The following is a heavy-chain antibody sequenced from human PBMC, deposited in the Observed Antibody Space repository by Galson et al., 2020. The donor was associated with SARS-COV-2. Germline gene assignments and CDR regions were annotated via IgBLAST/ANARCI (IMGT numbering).Heavy chain of an antibody. CDR3: ARVGTSNARYYYYYYMDV. CDR1: GFTFSNYW. J-gene: IGHJ6*03. D-gene: IGHD6-13*01. Sequence: GGTLRLSCSASGFTFSNYWMTWVRQAPGKGLEWVANINQDGSERYYVDSLRGRSTISRGNAKNSVSLQMNSLSAEDTAVYYCARVGTSNARYYYYYYMDVWGKGTTVTVSS. CDR2: INQDGSER. V-gene: IGHV3-7*03.